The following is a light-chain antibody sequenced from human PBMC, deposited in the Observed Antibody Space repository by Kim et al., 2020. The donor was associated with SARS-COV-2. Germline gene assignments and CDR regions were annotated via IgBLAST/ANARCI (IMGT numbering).Light chain of an antibody. V-gene: IGLV1-40*01. CDR3: QSYXSSLSGYV. CDR2: GXS. Sequence: VTSPCTGXXTNXXAGXDVPGYPQXXXTAPKLLIYGXSNRPSGVPDRFSGSKSGTSASLAITGLQAEXXXDYYCQSYXSSLSGYVFGTGTXVTVL. CDR1: XTNXXAGXD. J-gene: IGLJ1*01.